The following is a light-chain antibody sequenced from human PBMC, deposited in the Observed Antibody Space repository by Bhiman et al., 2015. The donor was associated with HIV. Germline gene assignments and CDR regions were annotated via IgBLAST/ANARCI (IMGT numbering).Light chain of an antibody. CDR1: SSDVGAYNY. J-gene: IGLJ1*01. V-gene: IGLV2-14*03. CDR2: DVS. Sequence: QSALTQPASVSGSPGQSITISCTGTSSDVGAYNYVSWYQHHPGKAPKLMIYDVSKRPSGVSSRFSGSKSGNTASLTISGLQAEDEADYYCTSYTVSASFVFGGATKVTVL. CDR3: TSYTVSASFV.